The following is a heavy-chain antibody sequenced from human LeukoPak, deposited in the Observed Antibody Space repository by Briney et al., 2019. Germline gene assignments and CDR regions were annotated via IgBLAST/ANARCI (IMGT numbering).Heavy chain of an antibody. J-gene: IGHJ4*02. V-gene: IGHV3-23*01. Sequence: GGSLRLSCAASGFTFSSYAMSWVRQAPGKGLEWVSAISGSGGSTYYADSVKGRFTISRDNSKNTLYLQMNSLRAEDTAVYYCAKASGGAHIVVVPAALTFDYWGQGTLVTVSS. CDR3: AKASGGAHIVVVPAALTFDY. D-gene: IGHD2-2*01. CDR1: GFTFSSYA. CDR2: ISGSGGST.